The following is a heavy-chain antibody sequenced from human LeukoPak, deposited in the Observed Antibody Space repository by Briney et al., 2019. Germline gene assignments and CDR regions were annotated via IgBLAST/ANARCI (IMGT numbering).Heavy chain of an antibody. J-gene: IGHJ6*03. D-gene: IGHD2-15*01. CDR1: GFTFSSYA. V-gene: IGHV3-30*04. Sequence: GGSLRLSCAASGFTFSSYAMHWVRQAPGKGLEWVALISYDESNTFYADSVKGRFTTSRDNAKNSLFPQMNSLRAEDTAVYYCARVLRYCSGGNCYSGGLGYMDVWGKGTTVTISS. CDR3: ARVLRYCSGGNCYSGGLGYMDV. CDR2: ISYDESNT.